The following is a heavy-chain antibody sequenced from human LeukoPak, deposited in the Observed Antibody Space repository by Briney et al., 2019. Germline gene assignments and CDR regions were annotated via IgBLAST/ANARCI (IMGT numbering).Heavy chain of an antibody. D-gene: IGHD6-19*01. CDR1: GYTFTSYY. V-gene: IGHV1-46*01. CDR3: ARDHIAVAGNAAFDI. J-gene: IGHJ3*02. Sequence: ASVKVSFKASGYTFTSYYMHWVRQAPGQGLEWMGIINPSGGSTSYAQKFQGRVTMTRDTSTSTAYMELRSLRSDDTAVYYCARDHIAVAGNAAFDIWGQGTMVTVSS. CDR2: INPSGGST.